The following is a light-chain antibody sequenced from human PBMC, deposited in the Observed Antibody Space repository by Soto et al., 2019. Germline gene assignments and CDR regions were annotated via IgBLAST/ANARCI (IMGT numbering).Light chain of an antibody. J-gene: IGKJ2*01. CDR3: QQHGGSPSYT. Sequence: EIVLTQSPGTLSLSPGERATLSCRASQSVSSNYLAWYQQKPGQAPRLLIYGASSRATGITDRFSGSGSGKAFTLTISRLEPEDFAVYYCQQHGGSPSYTFGQGTKLEIQ. CDR2: GAS. CDR1: QSVSSNY. V-gene: IGKV3-20*01.